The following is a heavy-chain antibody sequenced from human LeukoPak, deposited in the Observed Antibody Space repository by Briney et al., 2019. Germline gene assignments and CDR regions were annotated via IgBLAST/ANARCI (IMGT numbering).Heavy chain of an antibody. CDR3: ARYPKSSYYYYGMDV. CDR1: GGSFSGYY. J-gene: IGHJ6*02. V-gene: IGHV4-34*01. Sequence: PSETLSLTCAVYGGSFSGYYWSWIRRPPGKGLEWIGEINHSGSTNYNPSLKSRVTISVDTSKNQFSLKLSSVTAADTAVYYCARYPKSSYYYYGMDVWGQGTTVTVSS. CDR2: INHSGST.